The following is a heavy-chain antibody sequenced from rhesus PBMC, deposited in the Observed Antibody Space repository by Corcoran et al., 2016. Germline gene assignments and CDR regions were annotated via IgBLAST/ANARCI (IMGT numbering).Heavy chain of an antibody. V-gene: IGHV4-165*02. CDR3: SRNNEF. CDR1: GGPISGNY. Sequence: QVQLQESGPGLVKPSETLSLTCVVSGGPISGNYWNWIRQFPGKGLEWIGYITGSSGNTYSTPARRGRVTISTDTSKNQLSVKLTSVTAADSAVYYCSRNNEFWGQGALVTVSS. CDR2: ITGSSGNT. J-gene: IGHJ1*01.